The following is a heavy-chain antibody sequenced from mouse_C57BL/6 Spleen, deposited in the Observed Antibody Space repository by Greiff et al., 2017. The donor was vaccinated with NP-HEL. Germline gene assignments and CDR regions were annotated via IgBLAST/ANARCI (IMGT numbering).Heavy chain of an antibody. D-gene: IGHD1-1*01. CDR2: IYPGSGNT. CDR1: GYTFTDYY. J-gene: IGHJ4*01. Sequence: VQLQQSGAELVRPGASVKLSCKASGYTFTDYYINWVKQRPGQGLEWIARIYPGSGNTYYNEKFKGKATLTAEKSSSTAYMQLSSLTSEDSAVYFCARERITTVVRAMDYWGQGTSVTVSS. CDR3: ARERITTVVRAMDY. V-gene: IGHV1-76*01.